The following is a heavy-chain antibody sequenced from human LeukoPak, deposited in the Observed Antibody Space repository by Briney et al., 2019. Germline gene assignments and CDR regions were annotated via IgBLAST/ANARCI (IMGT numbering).Heavy chain of an antibody. CDR2: ISGSGGST. CDR3: AKEGYSYGYVSWFDP. D-gene: IGHD5-18*01. V-gene: IGHV3-23*01. CDR1: GFTFTNYA. Sequence: PGGSLRLSCEVSGFTFTNYALSWVRQAPGKGLEWVSAISGSGGSTYYADTVKGRFTISRDNSKNTLYLQMNSLRAEDTAVYYCAKEGYSYGYVSWFDPWGQGTLVTISS. J-gene: IGHJ5*02.